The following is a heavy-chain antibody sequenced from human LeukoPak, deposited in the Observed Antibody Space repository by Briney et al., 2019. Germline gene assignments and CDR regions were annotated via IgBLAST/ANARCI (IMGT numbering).Heavy chain of an antibody. CDR3: AREFRQTYSSGWSLDY. CDR1: GFTVSNKY. V-gene: IGHV3-53*01. D-gene: IGHD6-19*01. CDR2: IYGDRNK. Sequence: GGSQTLSCTVYGFTVSNKYMRWVRQAAGKGVEWVSDIYGDRNKPDYADSVKGRFTISRDNSRNTIYLQIDSLRAEDADNYYCAREFRQTYSSGWSLDYWGQGTLVTVSS. J-gene: IGHJ4*02.